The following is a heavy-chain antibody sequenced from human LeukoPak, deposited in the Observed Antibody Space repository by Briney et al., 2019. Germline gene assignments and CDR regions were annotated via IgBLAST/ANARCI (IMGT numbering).Heavy chain of an antibody. Sequence: SVKVSCKASGGTFSSYAISWVRQGPAQGLEWMGRIIPIFGTANYAQKFQGRVTITADESTSTAYMELSSLRSEDTAVYYCARGPRYDSSGKWDYWGQGTLVTVSS. CDR1: GGTFSSYA. D-gene: IGHD3-22*01. CDR3: ARGPRYDSSGKWDY. J-gene: IGHJ4*02. CDR2: IIPIFGTA. V-gene: IGHV1-69*15.